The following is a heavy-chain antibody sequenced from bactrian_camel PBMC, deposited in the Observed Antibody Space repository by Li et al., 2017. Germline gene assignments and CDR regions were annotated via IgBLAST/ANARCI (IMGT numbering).Heavy chain of an antibody. D-gene: IGHD2*01. CDR2: FYTGGRST. CDR1: GFTSSSYY. V-gene: IGHV3-2*01. Sequence: HVQLVESGGGLVQPGGSLRLSCAVIGFTSSSYYIYWVRQAPGKGLEWVSSFYTGGRSTYYADSVKGRFTISQDNAKSTLYLQIDSLRPEDTAVYFCAAPTSDTYCVPAFEEALYAYWGQGTQVTVS. J-gene: IGHJ4*01. CDR3: AAPTSDTYCVPAFEEALYAY.